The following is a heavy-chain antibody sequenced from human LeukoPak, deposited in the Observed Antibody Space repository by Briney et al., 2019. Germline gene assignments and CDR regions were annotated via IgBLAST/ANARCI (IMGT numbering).Heavy chain of an antibody. V-gene: IGHV1-8*01. Sequence: GASVKVSCKASGYTFTSYDINWVRQATGQGLEWMGWMNPNSGNTGYAQKFQGRVTMTRNTSISTAYMELSSLRSEDTAVYYCASSYYYDSSGYYPPDWIFGYWGQGTLVTVSS. CDR2: MNPNSGNT. J-gene: IGHJ4*02. D-gene: IGHD3-22*01. CDR3: ASSYYYDSSGYYPPDWIFGY. CDR1: GYTFTSYD.